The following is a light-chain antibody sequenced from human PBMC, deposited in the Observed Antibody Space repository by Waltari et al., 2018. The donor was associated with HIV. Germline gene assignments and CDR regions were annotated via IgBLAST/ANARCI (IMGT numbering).Light chain of an antibody. Sequence: EIVLTQSPATLSLSPGERATLSCRASQSVSSYLAWYQQKPGQAPRLLIYDASNRATGIPARFSCIGSRTDFTLTNSSLGPEDFAVYYCQQHSNWPPTFGQGTKVEIK. V-gene: IGKV3-11*01. J-gene: IGKJ1*01. CDR3: QQHSNWPPT. CDR2: DAS. CDR1: QSVSSY.